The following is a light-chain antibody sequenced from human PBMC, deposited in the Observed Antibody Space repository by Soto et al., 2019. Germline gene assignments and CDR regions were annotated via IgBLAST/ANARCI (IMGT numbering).Light chain of an antibody. CDR2: DAS. CDR1: QSVSSNY. CDR3: RQRHMWPIT. V-gene: IGKV3D-20*01. J-gene: IGKJ5*01. Sequence: EIVLTQSPATLSLSPGERATLSCGASQSVSSNYLAWYQQKPGLAPRLLIFDASTRATVIPDRFSGSGSGTDFTLTITRLEPEDSAVYYCRQRHMWPITFGQGTRLEIK.